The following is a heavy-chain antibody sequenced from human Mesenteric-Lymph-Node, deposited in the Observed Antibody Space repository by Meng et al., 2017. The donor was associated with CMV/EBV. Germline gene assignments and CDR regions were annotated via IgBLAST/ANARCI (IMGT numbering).Heavy chain of an antibody. V-gene: IGHV3-48*03. D-gene: IGHD4/OR15-4a*01. Sequence: GESLKISCAASGFTFSSYAMHWVRQAPGKGLEWVSYISSSGSSIYYADSVKGRFTISRDNAKNTVYVQMNSLRAEDTAVYYCTRDLESEQRDYGLDVWGQGTTVTVSS. CDR1: GFTFSSYA. J-gene: IGHJ6*02. CDR3: TRDLESEQRDYGLDV. CDR2: ISSSGSSI.